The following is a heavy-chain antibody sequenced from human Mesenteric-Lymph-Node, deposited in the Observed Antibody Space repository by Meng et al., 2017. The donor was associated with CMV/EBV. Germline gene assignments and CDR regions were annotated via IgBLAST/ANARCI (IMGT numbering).Heavy chain of an antibody. D-gene: IGHD6-6*01. Sequence: LSLTCAASGFPFSSFIMNWVRQAPGKGLEWVSSISPSGNYIYYADSVKGRFTISRDNAKNSLNLQMNSLRVEDTAVYYCARDFKAGRPWGQGTLVTVSS. J-gene: IGHJ5*02. CDR1: GFPFSSFI. V-gene: IGHV3-21*06. CDR2: ISPSGNYI. CDR3: ARDFKAGRP.